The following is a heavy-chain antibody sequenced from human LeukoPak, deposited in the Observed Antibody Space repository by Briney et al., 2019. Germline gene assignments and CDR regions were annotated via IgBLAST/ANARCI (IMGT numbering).Heavy chain of an antibody. V-gene: IGHV1-8*01. Sequence: ASLNLSCTASGYTFTSYDINWVRHATGQGLELMGLMNPNSGNTGYEQKFQGRVTMTRKTAISTAYMELSSLRSEDKAVYYCARGHSRSWCLVGTGYYYMDVWGKGTTVTVSS. CDR1: GYTFTSYD. CDR3: ARGHSRSWCLVGTGYYYMDV. CDR2: MNPNSGNT. D-gene: IGHD6-13*01. J-gene: IGHJ6*03.